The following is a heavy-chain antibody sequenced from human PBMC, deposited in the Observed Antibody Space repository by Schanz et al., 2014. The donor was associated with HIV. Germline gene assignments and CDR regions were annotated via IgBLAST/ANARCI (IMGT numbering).Heavy chain of an antibody. J-gene: IGHJ6*02. CDR1: GFSFSDYW. V-gene: IGHV3-74*01. CDR3: AREDCSGGSCFSNYYYYAMDV. CDR2: MNNDVSSR. D-gene: IGHD2-15*01. Sequence: EVQLVESGGGLVQPGGSLTLSCAASGFSFSDYWMHWVRQVPGKGLLWVSRMNNDVSSRLYADSVKGRFTISRDNAKNSLYLHMSSLRAEDTAVYYCAREDCSGGSCFSNYYYYAMDVWGQGTTVTVSS.